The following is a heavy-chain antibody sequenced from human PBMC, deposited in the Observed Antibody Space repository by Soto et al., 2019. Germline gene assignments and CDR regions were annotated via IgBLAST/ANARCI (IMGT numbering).Heavy chain of an antibody. D-gene: IGHD3-9*01. CDR3: ARSHVLRYFDWLLTKSYYYYGMDV. Sequence: QVQLVQSGAEVKKPGASVKVSCKASGYTFTSYGISWVRQAPGQGLAWMGWISAYNGNTNYAQKLQGRVTMTTDTSTSTAYMELRNLRSDDTAVYYCARSHVLRYFDWLLTKSYYYYGMDVWGQGTTVPVSS. CDR1: GYTFTSYG. J-gene: IGHJ6*02. V-gene: IGHV1-18*01. CDR2: ISAYNGNT.